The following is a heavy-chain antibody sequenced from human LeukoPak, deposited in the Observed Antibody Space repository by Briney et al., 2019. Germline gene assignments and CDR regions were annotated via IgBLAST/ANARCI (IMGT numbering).Heavy chain of an antibody. V-gene: IGHV3-30*02. Sequence: PGGSLRLSCAASGFTFSSYGMHWVRQAPGKGLEWVAFIRYDGSNKYYADSVKGRFTIPRDNSKNTLYLQMNSLRAEDTALYYCARDRGVDTAMVNWFDPWGQGTLVTVSS. CDR2: IRYDGSNK. CDR1: GFTFSSYG. D-gene: IGHD5-18*01. J-gene: IGHJ5*02. CDR3: ARDRGVDTAMVNWFDP.